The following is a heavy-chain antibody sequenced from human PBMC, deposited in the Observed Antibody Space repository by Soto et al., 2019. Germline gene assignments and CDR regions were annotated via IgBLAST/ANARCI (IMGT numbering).Heavy chain of an antibody. CDR1: GSSVSSGSYY. CDR2: IYYSGST. Sequence: SETLSLTCTVSGSSVSSGSYYWSWIRQPPGKGLEWIGQIYYSGSTNYNPSLKSRVTISVDTSKNQFSLELSSVTAADTAVYYCARDFCGGDCSDDFYYYAMDVWGQGTTVSVSS. CDR3: ARDFCGGDCSDDFYYYAMDV. V-gene: IGHV4-61*01. J-gene: IGHJ6*02. D-gene: IGHD2-21*02.